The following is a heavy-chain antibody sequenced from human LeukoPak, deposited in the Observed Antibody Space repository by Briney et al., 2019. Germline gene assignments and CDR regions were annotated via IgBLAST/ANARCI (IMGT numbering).Heavy chain of an antibody. CDR2: IYYSGST. CDR3: ARRSLASFDY. CDR1: GGSISSYY. Sequence: SETLSLTRTVSGGSISSYYWSWIRQPPGKGLEWIGYIYYSGSTYYNPSLKSQVTISVDTSKNQFSLKLSSVTAADTAVFYCARRSLASFDYWGQGTLVTVSS. V-gene: IGHV4-59*08. J-gene: IGHJ4*02.